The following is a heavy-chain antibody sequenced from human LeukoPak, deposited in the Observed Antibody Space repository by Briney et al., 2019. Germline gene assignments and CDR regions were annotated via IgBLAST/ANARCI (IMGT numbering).Heavy chain of an antibody. J-gene: IGHJ4*02. Sequence: GASVKVSCKASGYTITGYYMHWVRQAPGQGLEWMGWINPNSGVTNYAQKLQGRVTMTRDTSISTAYMEVSRLISDDTAVYYCALGAPIPYSSSWNYWVQGTLVTVSS. CDR2: INPNSGVT. CDR3: ALGAPIPYSSSWNY. D-gene: IGHD6-13*01. CDR1: GYTITGYY. V-gene: IGHV1-2*02.